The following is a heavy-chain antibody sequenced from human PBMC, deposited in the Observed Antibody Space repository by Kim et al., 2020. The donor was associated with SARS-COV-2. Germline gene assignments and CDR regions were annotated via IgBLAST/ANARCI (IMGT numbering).Heavy chain of an antibody. CDR3: ARHTMNAAAGPAYWYFDL. J-gene: IGHJ2*01. Sequence: SETLSLTCTVSGGSISSSSYYWGWIRQPPGKGLEWIGSIYYSGSTYYNPSLKSRVTISVDTSKNQFSLTLSSVTAADTAVYYCARHTMNAAAGPAYWYFDLWGRGTLVTVSS. D-gene: IGHD6-13*01. V-gene: IGHV4-39*01. CDR2: IYYSGST. CDR1: GGSISSSSYY.